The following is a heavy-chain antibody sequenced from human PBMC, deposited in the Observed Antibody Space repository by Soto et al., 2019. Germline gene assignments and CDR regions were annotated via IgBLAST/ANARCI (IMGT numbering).Heavy chain of an antibody. Sequence: GASVKVSCKASGYTFTSYGISWVRQAPGQGLEWMGWISAYNGNTNYAQKLQGRVTMTTDTSTSTAYMELRSLRSDDTAVYYCARVASCYYRGCVFDICGQGTMVTVSS. CDR1: GYTFTSYG. D-gene: IGHD2-2*01. J-gene: IGHJ3*02. CDR2: ISAYNGNT. CDR3: ARVASCYYRGCVFDI. V-gene: IGHV1-18*01.